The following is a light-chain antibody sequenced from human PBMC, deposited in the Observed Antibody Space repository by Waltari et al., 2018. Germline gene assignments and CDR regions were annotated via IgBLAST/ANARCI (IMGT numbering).Light chain of an antibody. V-gene: IGKV3-11*01. J-gene: IGKJ4*01. CDR1: QSVNRY. Sequence: EIVLTQSPGTLSLSPGERATLSCRASQSVNRYLAWYQQKPGQAPRLLIYYASTSATGIPDRFSGSGSGTDFSLTISSLEPEDFAVYYCQQRSNWPPSLTFGGGTKVEIK. CDR3: QQRSNWPPSLT. CDR2: YAS.